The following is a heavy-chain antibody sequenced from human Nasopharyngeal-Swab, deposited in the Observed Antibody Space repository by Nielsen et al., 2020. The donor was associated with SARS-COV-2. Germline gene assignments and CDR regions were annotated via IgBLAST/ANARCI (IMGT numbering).Heavy chain of an antibody. CDR2: MNPLSDNT. V-gene: IGHV1-8*01. J-gene: IGHJ4*02. Sequence: ASVKVSCKASGYTFGSYHINWVRQASGQGPEWMGWMNPLSDNTGYAQKFQGRVTMTTNTSISTAYMDLSSLRSEDTAVYYCATDGLDHAAFDFRGQGTLVIVSP. CDR1: GYTFGSYH. D-gene: IGHD6-25*01. CDR3: ATDGLDHAAFDF.